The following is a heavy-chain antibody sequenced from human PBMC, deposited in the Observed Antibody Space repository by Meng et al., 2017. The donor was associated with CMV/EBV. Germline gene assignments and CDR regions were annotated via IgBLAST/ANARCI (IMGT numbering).Heavy chain of an antibody. D-gene: IGHD6-6*01. CDR3: AREEGIAARSDWFDP. V-gene: IGHV1-46*01. Sequence: QVALVQCGVELKETGASVMFPCRAPGYTFTSYYMHWVRQDPGRGREWMGINKPSGGSTSYAQQVQGRFTMTRDTSTSKVYMELSSLRSEDTAVYYCAREEGIAARSDWFDPWGQGTLVTVSS. CDR2: NKPSGGST. J-gene: IGHJ5*02. CDR1: GYTFTSYY.